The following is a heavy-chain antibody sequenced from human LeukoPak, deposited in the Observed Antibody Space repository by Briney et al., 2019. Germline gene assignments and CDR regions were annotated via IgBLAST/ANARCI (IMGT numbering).Heavy chain of an antibody. D-gene: IGHD6-19*01. CDR1: GFTFSSYS. CDR2: ISSSSSYI. V-gene: IGHV3-21*01. J-gene: IGHJ6*02. Sequence: PGGSLRLSCAASGFTFSSYSMNWVRQAPGKGLEWVSSISSSSSYIYYADSVKGRFTISRDNAKNSLYLQMNSLRAEDTAVYYCARVRAVAGIKGYYYYYGMDVWGQGTTVTVSS. CDR3: ARVRAVAGIKGYYYYYGMDV.